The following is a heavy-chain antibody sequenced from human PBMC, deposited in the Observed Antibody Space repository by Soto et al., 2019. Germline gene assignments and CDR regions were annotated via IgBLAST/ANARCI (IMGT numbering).Heavy chain of an antibody. CDR2: IWYDGNSK. D-gene: IGHD7-27*01. J-gene: IGHJ4*02. CDR3: ARDSSSGEGFDF. Sequence: QVQLVESGGGVVQPGRSLRLSYAASGFTFSSYGMHWVRQAPGKGLEWMAVIWYDGNSKDYGDSVRGRFTVSRDNSKNTLYLQMDSLRAEDTAVYYCARDSSSGEGFDFWDQGTLVTVSS. CDR1: GFTFSSYG. V-gene: IGHV3-33*01.